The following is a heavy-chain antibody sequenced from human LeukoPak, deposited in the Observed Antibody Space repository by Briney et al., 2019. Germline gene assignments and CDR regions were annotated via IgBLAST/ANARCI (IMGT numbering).Heavy chain of an antibody. Sequence: PGGSLRLSCAASGFTFSTYAMHWIRQAPGRGLEWVAFIRSDGSNKDYADSVKGRFTISRDNSKNTLYLQMSSLRVEDTGVYYCATLSLNWNYNHYFDFWGQGTLVTISS. CDR3: ATLSLNWNYNHYFDF. D-gene: IGHD1-7*01. CDR2: IRSDGSNK. CDR1: GFTFSTYA. J-gene: IGHJ4*02. V-gene: IGHV3-30*02.